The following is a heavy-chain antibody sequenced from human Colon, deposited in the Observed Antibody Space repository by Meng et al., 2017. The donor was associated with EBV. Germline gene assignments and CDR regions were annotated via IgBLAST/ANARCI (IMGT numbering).Heavy chain of an antibody. Sequence: QGLLQGSGAGRGRPSGTLSLTCVVSGTSISTSNWWSWIRQSPGEGLEWIGAIYHNGQTNYNPSLKSRVSMSVDESKNEFSLNLKSVTAADTAVYYCARDGGVTHIPWGQGVLVTVSS. CDR1: GTSISTSNW. V-gene: IGHV4-4*02. CDR3: ARDGGVTHIP. CDR2: IYHNGQT. J-gene: IGHJ5*02. D-gene: IGHD2-8*02.